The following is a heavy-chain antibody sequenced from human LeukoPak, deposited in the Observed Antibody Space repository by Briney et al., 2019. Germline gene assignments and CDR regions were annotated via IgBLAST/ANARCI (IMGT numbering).Heavy chain of an antibody. J-gene: IGHJ4*02. V-gene: IGHV3-23*01. Sequence: PGGSLRLSCAASGFTFSSSAMSWVRQAPGKGLEWVSSISGSGSGGSTYYADSVKGRFTISRDNSKNTLYLQMNSLRAEDTAVYYCAKVGRPSSGPPHDWGQGTLVTVSS. D-gene: IGHD6-19*01. CDR1: GFTFSSSA. CDR2: ISGSGSGGST. CDR3: AKVGRPSSGPPHD.